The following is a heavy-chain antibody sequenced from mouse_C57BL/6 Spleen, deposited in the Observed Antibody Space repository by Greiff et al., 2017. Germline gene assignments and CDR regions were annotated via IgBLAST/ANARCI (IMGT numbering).Heavy chain of an antibody. D-gene: IGHD1-1*01. CDR2: ISSGSSTI. V-gene: IGHV5-17*01. CDR1: GFTFSDYG. J-gene: IGHJ2*01. CDR3: ARRYYGSSYDFDY. Sequence: EVKLVESGGGLVKPGGSLRLSCAASGFTFSDYGMHWVRQAPEKGLEWVAYISSGSSTIYYADTVTGRFTISRDNAKNTLFLQMTSMRAEDTAIYYCARRYYGSSYDFDYWGQGTTLTVSA.